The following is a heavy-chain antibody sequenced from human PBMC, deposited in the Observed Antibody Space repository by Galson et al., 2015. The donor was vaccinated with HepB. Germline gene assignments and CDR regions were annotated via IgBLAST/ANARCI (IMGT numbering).Heavy chain of an antibody. D-gene: IGHD3-22*01. CDR3: ARESKGYYYDSGAYSTPPFYGMDV. CDR1: GGSISGSSYY. V-gene: IGHV4-39*07. J-gene: IGHJ6*02. CDR2: IFYSGST. Sequence: ETLSLTCKVSGGSISGSSYYWGWIRQPPGKGLEWIGNIFYSGSTSSNASLKGRVTISVDTSKNQFSLELNSVTAADTAVYYCARESKGYYYDSGAYSTPPFYGMDVWGQGTTVTVSS.